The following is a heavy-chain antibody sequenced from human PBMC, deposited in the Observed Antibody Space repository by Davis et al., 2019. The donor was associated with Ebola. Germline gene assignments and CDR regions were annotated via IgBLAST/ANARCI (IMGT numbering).Heavy chain of an antibody. Sequence: SETLSLTCTVSGGSVSSGSYYWSWIRQPPGKGLEWIGYIYYSGSTNYNPSLKSRVTISVDTSKNQFSLKLSPVTAADTAVYYCAREKYYYGSGSYGVDYYYYYGMDVWGQGTTVTVSS. J-gene: IGHJ6*02. V-gene: IGHV4-61*01. D-gene: IGHD3-10*01. CDR3: AREKYYYGSGSYGVDYYYYYGMDV. CDR2: IYYSGST. CDR1: GGSVSSGSYY.